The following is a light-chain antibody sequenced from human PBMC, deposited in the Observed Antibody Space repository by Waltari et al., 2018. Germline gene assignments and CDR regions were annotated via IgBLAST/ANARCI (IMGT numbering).Light chain of an antibody. Sequence: DIMMTQSPESLAVSLGERATINCKSSQSVLYSSNNKNYLAWYQQKPGHPPILLIYWASTRESGVPDRFSGSGSGTDFTLTISSLQAEDVAVYYCQQYDTTPLTFGGGTKVEIK. CDR3: QQYDTTPLT. V-gene: IGKV4-1*01. CDR1: QSVLYSSNNKNY. CDR2: WAS. J-gene: IGKJ4*01.